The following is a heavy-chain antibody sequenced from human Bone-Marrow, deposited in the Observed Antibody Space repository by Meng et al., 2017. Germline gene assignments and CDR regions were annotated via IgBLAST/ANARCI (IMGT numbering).Heavy chain of an antibody. Sequence: GESLKISCAASGFTFSSYAMSWVRQAPGKGLEWVSAISGSGGSPYYADSVKGRFTISRDNSKNTLYLQMNSLRAEDTSVDYCATLVVPAAMRVFDYWGQGTLVTVSS. CDR1: GFTFSSYA. V-gene: IGHV3-23*01. CDR2: ISGSGGSP. J-gene: IGHJ4*02. CDR3: ATLVVPAAMRVFDY. D-gene: IGHD2-2*01.